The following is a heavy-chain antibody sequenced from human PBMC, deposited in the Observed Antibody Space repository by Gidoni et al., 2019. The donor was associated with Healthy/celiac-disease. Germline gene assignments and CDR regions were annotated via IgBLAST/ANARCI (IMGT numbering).Heavy chain of an antibody. CDR1: GGTFSSYA. V-gene: IGHV1-69*04. D-gene: IGHD3-10*01. CDR2: IIPILGIA. Sequence: HVQLVQSGAEVKKPGSSVKVSCKASGGTFSSYAISWVRQAPGQGLEWMGRIIPILGIANYAQKFQGRVTITADKSTSTAYMELSSLRSEDTAGYYCARVGYYGSGSSAEDYWGQGTLVTVSA. J-gene: IGHJ4*02. CDR3: ARVGYYGSGSSAEDY.